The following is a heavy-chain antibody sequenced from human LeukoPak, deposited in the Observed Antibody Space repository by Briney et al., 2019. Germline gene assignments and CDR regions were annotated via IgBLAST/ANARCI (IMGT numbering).Heavy chain of an antibody. CDR1: GFTFNSYA. CDR3: AKGRGYSNEGPGY. CDR2: IGGNGVST. J-gene: IGHJ4*02. Sequence: GGSLRLSCAASGFTFNSYAMSWVRQAPGKGLEWVSGIGGNGVSTYYADSVKGRFTISRDNSKNTLDLQMNSLRAEDTAVYYCAKGRGYSNEGPGYWGQGTLVTVSS. V-gene: IGHV3-23*01. D-gene: IGHD4-11*01.